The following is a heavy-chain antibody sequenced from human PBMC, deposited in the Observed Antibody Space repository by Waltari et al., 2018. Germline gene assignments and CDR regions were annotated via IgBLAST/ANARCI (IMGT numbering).Heavy chain of an antibody. D-gene: IGHD5-12*01. CDR3: ATYIGASIGTAAFDV. J-gene: IGHJ3*01. CDR1: GGSITSNRHY. Sequence: QLQLQESGPGLGKPSETLSLTCNVSGGSITSNRHYWAWIRQPPGQGLEGIATVSYNGATYSGPSLKSRVTVSRDTSKNHLSLKLGSVIAADTAVYYCATYIGASIGTAAFDVWGQGTMVTVSS. CDR2: VSYNGAT. V-gene: IGHV4-39*02.